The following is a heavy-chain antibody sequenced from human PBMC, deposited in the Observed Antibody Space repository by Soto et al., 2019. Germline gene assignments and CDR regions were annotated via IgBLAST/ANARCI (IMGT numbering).Heavy chain of an antibody. CDR2: ITEDGSGT. CDR3: VRGTNGWRGMDY. D-gene: IGHD2-8*01. CDR1: GFTFSSYP. V-gene: IGHV3-74*01. J-gene: IGHJ4*02. Sequence: ETLSLSCATSGFTFSSYPIHWVRQAPGKGPVWVSRITEDGSGTTYADSVKGRFTVTRDNAKNTMYLQMSGLGAEDTAVYHCVRGTNGWRGMDYWGQGTLVTVSS.